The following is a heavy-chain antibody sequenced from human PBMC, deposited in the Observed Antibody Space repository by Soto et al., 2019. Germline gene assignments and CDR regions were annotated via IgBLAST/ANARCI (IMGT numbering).Heavy chain of an antibody. CDR1: GYTFTSYD. CDR2: MNPNSGNT. J-gene: IGHJ6*02. D-gene: IGHD3-10*01. Sequence: QVQLVQSGAEVKKPGASVKVSCKASGYTFTSYDINWVRQATGQGLEWMGWMNPNSGNTGYAQKFQGRVTMTRNTSISTDYMELSSLRSEDTAVYYCASGFGEYYYYGMDVWGQGTTVTVSS. V-gene: IGHV1-8*01. CDR3: ASGFGEYYYYGMDV.